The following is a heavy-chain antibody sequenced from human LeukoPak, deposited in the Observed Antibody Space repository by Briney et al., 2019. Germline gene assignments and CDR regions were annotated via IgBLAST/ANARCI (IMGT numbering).Heavy chain of an antibody. D-gene: IGHD1-26*01. CDR2: IIPILGIA. V-gene: IGHV1-69*04. CDR1: GGTFSSYA. J-gene: IGHJ4*02. Sequence: SVKVSCKASGGTFSSYAISWVRQAPGQGLEWMGRIIPILGIANYAQKFQGRVTITADKSTSTAYMELSSLRSEDTAVYYCARAHPGDVGAQRFDCWGQGTLVTVSS. CDR3: ARAHPGDVGAQRFDC.